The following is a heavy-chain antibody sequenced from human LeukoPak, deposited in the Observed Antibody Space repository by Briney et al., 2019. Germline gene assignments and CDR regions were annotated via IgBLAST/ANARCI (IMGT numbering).Heavy chain of an antibody. V-gene: IGHV4-4*09. CDR3: AREVSYYYYGMDV. D-gene: IGHD6-6*01. Sequence: PSETLSLTCTVSGGSISSYYWSWIRQPPGKGLEWIGYIYTSGSTNYNPSLKSRVTMSVDTSKNQFSLKLSSVTAADTAVYYCAREVSYYYYGMDVWGQGTTVTVSS. CDR2: IYTSGST. CDR1: GGSISSYY. J-gene: IGHJ6*02.